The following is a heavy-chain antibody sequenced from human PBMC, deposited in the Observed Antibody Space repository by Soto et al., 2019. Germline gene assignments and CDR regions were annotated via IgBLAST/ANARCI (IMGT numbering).Heavy chain of an antibody. Sequence: SEPLSLTCAVFGESFSDYYGTWIRQSPGKGLEWIGEINHSGITYYNPSLKSRLSISVDTSKNQFSLKLRSVTAADTAVYYCARGRLEWLLLGYGVDVWGQGTTVTVSS. V-gene: IGHV4-34*01. CDR1: GESFSDYY. J-gene: IGHJ6*02. D-gene: IGHD3-3*01. CDR2: INHSGIT. CDR3: ARGRLEWLLLGYGVDV.